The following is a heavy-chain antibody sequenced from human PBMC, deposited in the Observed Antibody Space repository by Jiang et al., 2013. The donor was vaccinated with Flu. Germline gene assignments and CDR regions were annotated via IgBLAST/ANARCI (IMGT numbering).Heavy chain of an antibody. D-gene: IGHD6-19*01. J-gene: IGHJ1*01. CDR3: ARNLAISSGSLQSFQH. CDR2: INLVVVA. V-gene: IGHV1-46*01. CDR1: TSYY. Sequence: TSYYMHWVRQAPGQGLEWMGIINLVVVAQATHRSSRGRVTMTRDTSTSTVYMELSSLRSEDTAVYYCARNLAISSGSLQSFQHWGQGTLVTVSS.